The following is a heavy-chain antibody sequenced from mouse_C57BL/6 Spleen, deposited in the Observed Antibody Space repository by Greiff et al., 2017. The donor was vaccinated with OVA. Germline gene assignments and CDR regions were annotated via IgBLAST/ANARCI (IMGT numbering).Heavy chain of an antibody. V-gene: IGHV1-15*01. Sequence: VQLVESGAELVRPGASVTLSCKASGYTFTDYEMHWVKQTPVHGLEWIGAIDPETGGTAYNQKFKGKAILTADKSSSTAYMELRSLTSEDSAVYYCTRGGPRGWFAYWGQGTLVTVSA. J-gene: IGHJ3*01. CDR3: TRGGPRGWFAY. CDR1: GYTFTDYE. CDR2: IDPETGGT.